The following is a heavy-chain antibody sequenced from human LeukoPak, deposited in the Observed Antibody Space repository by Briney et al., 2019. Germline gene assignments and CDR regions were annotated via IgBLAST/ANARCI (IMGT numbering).Heavy chain of an antibody. D-gene: IGHD6-13*01. CDR2: ISSSSSYI. Sequence: PGGSLRLSCVASGFTFSSYSMNWVRQAPGKGLEWVSSISSSSSYIYYADSVKGRFTISRDNSKNTLYLHMNSLRAEDTAVYYCAKDQYSSSSMCLDYWGQGTLVTVSS. CDR3: AKDQYSSSSMCLDY. J-gene: IGHJ4*02. CDR1: GFTFSSYS. V-gene: IGHV3-21*01.